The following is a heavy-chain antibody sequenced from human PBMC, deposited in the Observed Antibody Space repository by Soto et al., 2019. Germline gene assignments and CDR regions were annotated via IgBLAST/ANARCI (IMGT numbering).Heavy chain of an antibody. Sequence: EVQLLESGGGLVQPGGSLGLSCAASGFTFSRHAMNWVRQAPGKGLEWVSAVSGSGGSTYYADSVKGRFTISRDNSKNTLYLQMNSLRAEDTAVYYCAKDRSSWSTHQDVDYWGQGTLVTVSS. CDR3: AKDRSSWSTHQDVDY. V-gene: IGHV3-23*01. CDR2: VSGSGGST. D-gene: IGHD6-13*01. J-gene: IGHJ4*02. CDR1: GFTFSRHA.